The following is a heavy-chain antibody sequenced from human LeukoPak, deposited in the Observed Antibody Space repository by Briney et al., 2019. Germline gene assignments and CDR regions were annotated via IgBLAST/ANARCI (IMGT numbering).Heavy chain of an antibody. CDR1: GGPFSGYY. Sequence: TSETLSLTCAVYGGPFSGYYWSWIRQPPGKGLEWIGEINHSGSTNYNPSLKSRVTISVDTSKNQFSLKLSSVTAADTAVYYCARGGGIYSYGLCYYYYGMDVWGQGTTVTVSS. V-gene: IGHV4-34*01. CDR3: ARGGGIYSYGLCYYYYGMDV. J-gene: IGHJ6*02. D-gene: IGHD5-18*01. CDR2: INHSGST.